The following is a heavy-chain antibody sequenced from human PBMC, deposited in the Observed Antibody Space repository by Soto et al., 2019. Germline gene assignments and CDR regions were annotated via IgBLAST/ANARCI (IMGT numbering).Heavy chain of an antibody. D-gene: IGHD3-9*01. J-gene: IGHJ4*02. Sequence: PSETLSLTCTVSGVSITSYFWGWIPQTPGKGLDWIGSISFSGATYSNPSLKSRAALSVDTSETPLSLTLNSVTSADTAVYFCATDPRDGYKRYFEVWGQGNQVTVSS. V-gene: IGHV4-59*01. CDR2: ISFSGAT. CDR1: GVSITSYF. CDR3: ATDPRDGYKRYFEV.